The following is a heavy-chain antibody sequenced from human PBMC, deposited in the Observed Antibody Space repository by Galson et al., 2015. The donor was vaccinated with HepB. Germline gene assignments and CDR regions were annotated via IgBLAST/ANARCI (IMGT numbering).Heavy chain of an antibody. CDR2: IKSKTDGGTT. V-gene: IGHV3-15*01. CDR3: TTDGGFIVPRYYYYGMGV. Sequence: SLRLSCAASGFTFSNAWMSWVRQAPGKGLEWVGRIKSKTDGGTTDYAAPVKGRFTISRDDSKNTLYLQMNSLKTEDTAVYYCTTDGGFIVPRYYYYGMGVWGQGTTVTVSS. D-gene: IGHD2-8*01. CDR1: GFTFSNAW. J-gene: IGHJ6*02.